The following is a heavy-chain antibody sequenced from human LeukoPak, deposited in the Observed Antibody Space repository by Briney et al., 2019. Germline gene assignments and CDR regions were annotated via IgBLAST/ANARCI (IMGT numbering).Heavy chain of an antibody. CDR2: INPNSGGT. Sequence: ASVKVSCKASGYTFTGYYMHWVRQAPGQGLEWMGWINPNSGGTNYAQKFQGRVTMTRDTSISTAYMELSRLRSDDTAMYYCARSSGWKYNIDYWGQGTLVTVSS. D-gene: IGHD6-19*01. J-gene: IGHJ4*02. V-gene: IGHV1-2*02. CDR1: GYTFTGYY. CDR3: ARSSGWKYNIDY.